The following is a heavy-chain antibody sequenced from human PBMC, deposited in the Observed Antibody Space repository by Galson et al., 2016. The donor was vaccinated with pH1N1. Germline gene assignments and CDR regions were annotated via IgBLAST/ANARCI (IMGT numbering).Heavy chain of an antibody. CDR2: VSHSGTT. J-gene: IGHJ1*01. V-gene: IGHV4-4*02. Sequence: LTCAVSRDSVSSYSYWSWVRQPPGKGLEWIGEVSHSGTTKYNPSLKSRVTIAVDESNNQLSLKLSSVTAADTAVYYCAKHGGFDLQHWGQGTLVTVSS. CDR3: AKHGGFDLQH. D-gene: IGHD3-16*01. CDR1: RDSVSSYSY.